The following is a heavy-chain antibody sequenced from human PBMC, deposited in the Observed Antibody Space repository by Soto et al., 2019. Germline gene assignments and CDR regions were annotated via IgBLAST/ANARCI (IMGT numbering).Heavy chain of an antibody. J-gene: IGHJ6*03. CDR1: GYSFTSYW. V-gene: IGHV5-51*01. CDR2: IYPGDSDT. CDR3: ATAGIAAPTVPYYYMDV. D-gene: IGHD6-13*01. Sequence: LGESLKISCKGSGYSFTSYWIGWVRQMPGKGLEWMGIIYPGDSDTRYSPSFQGQVTISADKSISTAYLQWSSLKASDTAMYYCATAGIAAPTVPYYYMDVWGKGTTVTVSS.